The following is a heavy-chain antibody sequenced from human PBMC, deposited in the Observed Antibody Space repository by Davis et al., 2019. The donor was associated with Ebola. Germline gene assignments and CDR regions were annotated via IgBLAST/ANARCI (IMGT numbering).Heavy chain of an antibody. CDR3: AKDLRYNNNWYNLDY. Sequence: GESLKISCAASGFTFSSFAMSWVRQAPGKGLEWVSVSSGSGGTTYYSDSVKGRFTISRDNGKNTLYLQMNSLRAEDTALYYCAKDLRYNNNWYNLDYWGQGTLVTVSS. CDR1: GFTFSSFA. CDR2: SSGSGGTT. D-gene: IGHD6-13*01. J-gene: IGHJ4*02. V-gene: IGHV3-23*01.